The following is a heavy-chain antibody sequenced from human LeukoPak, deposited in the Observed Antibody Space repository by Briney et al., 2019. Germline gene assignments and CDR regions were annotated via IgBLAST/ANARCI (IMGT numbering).Heavy chain of an antibody. Sequence: PGGSLRLSCAASGFTFSSYGTPWVRQAPGKGLEWVAVISYDGSNKYYADSVKGRFTISRDNSKNTLYLQMNSLRAEDTAVYYCAKDSSPSYSSSWYSELFDYWGQGTLVTVSS. CDR2: ISYDGSNK. CDR1: GFTFSSYG. D-gene: IGHD6-13*01. V-gene: IGHV3-30*18. J-gene: IGHJ4*02. CDR3: AKDSSPSYSSSWYSELFDY.